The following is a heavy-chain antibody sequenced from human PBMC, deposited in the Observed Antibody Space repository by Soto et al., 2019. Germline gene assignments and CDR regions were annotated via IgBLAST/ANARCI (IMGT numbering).Heavy chain of an antibody. CDR2: ISYDGSNK. CDR1: GFTFSSYG. V-gene: IGHV3-30*18. CDR3: AKDTSGIAVAGDY. D-gene: IGHD6-19*01. Sequence: QVQLVESGGGVVQPGRSLRLSCAASGFTFSSYGMHWVRQAPGKGLEWVAVISYDGSNKYYADSVKGRFTISRDNSKNTLYLQMNSLRAEDTAVYYCAKDTSGIAVAGDYWGQGTLVTVSS. J-gene: IGHJ4*02.